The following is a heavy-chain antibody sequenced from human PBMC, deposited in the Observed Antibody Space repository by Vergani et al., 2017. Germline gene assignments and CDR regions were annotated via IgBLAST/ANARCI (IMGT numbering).Heavy chain of an antibody. V-gene: IGHV3-7*01. CDR1: GFTFSSYW. CDR3: AGDHPGVWSGYYHYYYYYMDV. D-gene: IGHD3-3*01. Sequence: EVQLVESGGGLVQPGGSLRLSCAASGFTFSSYWMSWVRQAPGKGLEWVANIKQDGSEKYYVDSVKGRFTISRDNAKNSLYLQMNRLRAEDTAVYYCAGDHPGVWSGYYHYYYYYMDVWGKGTTVTVSS. J-gene: IGHJ6*03. CDR2: IKQDGSEK.